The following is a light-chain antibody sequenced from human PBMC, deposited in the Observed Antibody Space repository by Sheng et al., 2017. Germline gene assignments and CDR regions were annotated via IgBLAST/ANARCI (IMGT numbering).Light chain of an antibody. Sequence: DIQMTQSPSSLSASVGDRVTISCRASQDISNNLNWYQQKPGKAPKLLIYDASNLETGVPSRFSGGGSGTDFSFTINSLQPEDFATYYCQQTVSSPYTFGQGTQLEI. CDR2: DAS. J-gene: IGKJ2*01. V-gene: IGKV1-33*01. CDR1: QDISNN. CDR3: QQTVSSPYT.